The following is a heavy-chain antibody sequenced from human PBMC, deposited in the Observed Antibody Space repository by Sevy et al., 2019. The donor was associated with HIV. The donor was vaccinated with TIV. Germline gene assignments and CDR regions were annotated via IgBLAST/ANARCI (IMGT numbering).Heavy chain of an antibody. CDR1: GFTFSDYY. CDR2: ISGSDGTI. D-gene: IGHD4-17*01. CDR3: AKDHVKDGDLGDYYYFAMDV. Sequence: GGSLRLSCAASGFTFSDYYMSWIRQAPGKGLEWISYISGSDGTIFYADSVKGRFTISRDNSKNSLYLQMSGLRAEDTAVYYGAKDHVKDGDLGDYYYFAMDVWGQGTTVTVSS. V-gene: IGHV3-11*01. J-gene: IGHJ6*02.